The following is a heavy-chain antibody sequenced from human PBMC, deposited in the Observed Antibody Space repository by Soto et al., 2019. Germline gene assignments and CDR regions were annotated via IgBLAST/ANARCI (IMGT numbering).Heavy chain of an antibody. CDR2: IIPILGIA. CDR3: ARDGNMVRGVIIIYYYGMDV. J-gene: IGHJ6*02. V-gene: IGHV1-69*04. D-gene: IGHD3-10*01. Sequence: ASVKVSCKASGGTFSSYTISWVRQAPGQGLEWMGRIIPILGIANYAQKFQGRVTITADKSTSTAYMELSSLRSEDTAVYYCARDGNMVRGVIIIYYYGMDVWGQGTTVTVSS. CDR1: GGTFSSYT.